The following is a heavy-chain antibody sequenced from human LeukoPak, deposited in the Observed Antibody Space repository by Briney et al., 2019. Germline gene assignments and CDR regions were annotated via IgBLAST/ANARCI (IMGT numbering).Heavy chain of an antibody. J-gene: IGHJ4*02. D-gene: IGHD2/OR15-2a*01. CDR2: ISYDGSNK. Sequence: GGSLRLSCAASGFTFSRYAMYWVRQAPGKGLEWVAVISYDGSNKYYAASVKGRITISRDNSKNTLYLHMNSLRAEDTAVYYCASAAGNIVGSIDHWGQGTLVTVSS. CDR1: GFTFSRYA. V-gene: IGHV3-30*04. CDR3: ASAAGNIVGSIDH.